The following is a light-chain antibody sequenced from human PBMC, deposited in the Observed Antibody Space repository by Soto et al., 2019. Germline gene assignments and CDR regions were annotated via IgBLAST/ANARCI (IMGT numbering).Light chain of an antibody. Sequence: EIVLTQSPGTLSLSPGGRATLSCRASQSVSNSNLAWYQQKPGQAPRLLIYGVSSRATGIPDRFSGSGSGTDFTLTISRLEPEDFAVYYCQQYGSSPGTFGGGTKVEIK. CDR2: GVS. J-gene: IGKJ4*01. CDR3: QQYGSSPGT. V-gene: IGKV3-20*01. CDR1: QSVSNSN.